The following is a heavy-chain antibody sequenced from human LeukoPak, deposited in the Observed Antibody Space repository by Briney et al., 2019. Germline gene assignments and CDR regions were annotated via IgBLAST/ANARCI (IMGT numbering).Heavy chain of an antibody. CDR3: ARVLHKRNYDSGVYYGY. J-gene: IGHJ4*02. D-gene: IGHD3-22*01. Sequence: GGSLRLSCAASGFTFDDYAIHWVRQAPGKGLEWVSRISWNSGSIGYTDSVKGRFTISRDNAKNSLYLQMKSLRAEDTAVYYCARVLHKRNYDSGVYYGYWGQGTLVTVSS. V-gene: IGHV3-9*01. CDR1: GFTFDDYA. CDR2: ISWNSGSI.